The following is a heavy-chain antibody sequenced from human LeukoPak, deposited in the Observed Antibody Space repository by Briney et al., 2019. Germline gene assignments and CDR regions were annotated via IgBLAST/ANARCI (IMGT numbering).Heavy chain of an antibody. CDR1: GFTFSRYW. D-gene: IGHD2-21*02. V-gene: IGHV3-7*04. CDR2: IKQDGSEK. CDR3: ARTYCGGDCYYPAEYFQH. Sequence: GGSLRLSCAASGFTFSRYWMSWVRQAPGKGLEWVANIKQDGSEKYYVDSVKGRFTISRDNAKNSLYLQMNSLRAEDTAVYYCARTYCGGDCYYPAEYFQHWGQGTLVTVSS. J-gene: IGHJ1*01.